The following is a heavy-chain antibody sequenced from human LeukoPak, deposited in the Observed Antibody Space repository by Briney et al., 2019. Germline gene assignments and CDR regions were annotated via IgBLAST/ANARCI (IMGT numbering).Heavy chain of an antibody. CDR2: IYSGGST. CDR3: ARTYYDILTGVEYYFDY. Sequence: GGSLRLSFAASGFTVSSNYMSWVRQAPGKGLEWVSVIYSGGSTYYADSVKGRFTISRDNSKNTLYLQMNSLRAEDTAVYYCARTYYDILTGVEYYFDYWGQGTLVTVSS. V-gene: IGHV3-66*01. D-gene: IGHD3-9*01. CDR1: GFTVSSNY. J-gene: IGHJ4*02.